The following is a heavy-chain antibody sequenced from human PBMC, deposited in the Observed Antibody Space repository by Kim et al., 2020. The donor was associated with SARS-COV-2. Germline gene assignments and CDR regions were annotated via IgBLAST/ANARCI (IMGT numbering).Heavy chain of an antibody. D-gene: IGHD3-16*01. CDR2: T. J-gene: IGHJ4*02. Sequence: TNYPEKFRDRVTISTDTSMSTLYMELSSLRSDDTAVYYCVRELVGGYFDYWGQGTLVTVSS. V-gene: IGHV1-46*01. CDR3: VRELVGGYFDY.